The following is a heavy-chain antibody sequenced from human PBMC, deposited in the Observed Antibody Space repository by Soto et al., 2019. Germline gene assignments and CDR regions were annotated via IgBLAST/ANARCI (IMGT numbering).Heavy chain of an antibody. J-gene: IGHJ4*02. CDR3: AKGRGAGSGTSLDY. V-gene: IGHV3-9*01. CDR2: VGWSGNTL. D-gene: IGHD6-19*01. CDR1: GFTFDDYG. Sequence: EVQLVESGGGLVQPGRSLRLSCVASGFTFDDYGMHWVRQPPGKGLEWVSGVGWSGNTLGDAVSVKGRFTIYRDNANISLYLQMNSLRGDDTALYYCAKGRGAGSGTSLDYWGQGTLVTVS.